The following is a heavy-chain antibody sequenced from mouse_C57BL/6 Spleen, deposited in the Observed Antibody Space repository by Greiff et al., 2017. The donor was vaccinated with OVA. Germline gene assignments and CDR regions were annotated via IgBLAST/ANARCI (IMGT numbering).Heavy chain of an antibody. V-gene: IGHV1-19*01. J-gene: IGHJ4*01. CDR3: ARYYGNFYAMDY. Sequence: VQLQQSGPVLVKPGASVKMSCKASGYTFTDYYMNWVKQSHGKSLEWIGGINPYNGGTSYNQKFKGKATLTVDKSSSTAYMELNSLTSEDSAVYYCARYYGNFYAMDYWGQGTSVTVSS. CDR2: INPYNGGT. D-gene: IGHD2-1*01. CDR1: GYTFTDYY.